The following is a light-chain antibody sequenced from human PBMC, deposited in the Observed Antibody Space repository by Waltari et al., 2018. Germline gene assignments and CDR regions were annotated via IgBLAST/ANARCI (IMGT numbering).Light chain of an antibody. J-gene: IGKJ4*01. Sequence: DIQMTQSPSTLSASVGDRVTITCRASQSISSWLAWYQQKPGKAPKLLIYKASSLESGVPSRFSGSGSGTEFTLTISSLQPEDFALYFCQQRSLWPLTFGGGTKVEI. CDR3: QQRSLWPLT. V-gene: IGKV1-5*03. CDR1: QSISSW. CDR2: KAS.